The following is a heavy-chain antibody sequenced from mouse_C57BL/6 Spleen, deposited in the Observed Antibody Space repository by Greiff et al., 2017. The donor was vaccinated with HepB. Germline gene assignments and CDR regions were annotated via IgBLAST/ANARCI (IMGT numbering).Heavy chain of an antibody. V-gene: IGHV6-3*01. Sequence: EVKLMESGGGLVQPGGSMKLSCVASGFTFSNYWMNWVRQSPEKGLEWVAQIRLKSDNYATNYAESVKGRFTISRDDSKSSVYLQMNNLRAEDTGIYYCTADYDKGYAMDYWGQGTSVTVSS. CDR2: IRLKSDNYAT. CDR1: GFTFSNYW. J-gene: IGHJ4*01. D-gene: IGHD2-4*01. CDR3: TADYDKGYAMDY.